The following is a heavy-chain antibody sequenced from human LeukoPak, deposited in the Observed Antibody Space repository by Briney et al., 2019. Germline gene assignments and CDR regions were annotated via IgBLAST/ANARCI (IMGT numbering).Heavy chain of an antibody. D-gene: IGHD2-15*01. CDR3: ANSIRFYCSGGSCSGDGFDY. CDR2: ISYDGSDK. CDR1: GFTFSRYA. J-gene: IGHJ4*02. Sequence: GGSLRLSCTASGFTFSRYAMHWVRQAPGKGLEWVAVISYDGSDKYYADSVKGRFTISRDNSKNTLYLQMNSLRADDAAVYYCANSIRFYCSGGSCSGDGFDYWGQGTLVIVSS. V-gene: IGHV3-30-3*01.